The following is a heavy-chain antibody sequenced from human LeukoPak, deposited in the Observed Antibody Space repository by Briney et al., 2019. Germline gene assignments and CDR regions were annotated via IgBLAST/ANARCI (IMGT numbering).Heavy chain of an antibody. Sequence: SETLSLTCTVSGGSISSYCWCWIRQPPRKGLEWIGYIYYSGSTNYNPSLKSRVTISVDTSKIQFSLKLTSVTAADTAVYYCARVDGSCSGGSCPSGNWFDPWGQGTLVTVSS. CDR2: IYYSGST. D-gene: IGHD2-15*01. CDR1: GGSISSYC. J-gene: IGHJ5*02. V-gene: IGHV4-59*01. CDR3: ARVDGSCSGGSCPSGNWFDP.